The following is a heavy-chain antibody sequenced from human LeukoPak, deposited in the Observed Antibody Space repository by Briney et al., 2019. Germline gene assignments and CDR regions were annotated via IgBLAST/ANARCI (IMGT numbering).Heavy chain of an antibody. CDR3: ARASGSYVGQFDY. CDR1: GGTFSSYT. Sequence: ASVKGSCKASGGTFSSYTISWVRQAPGQGLEWMGRIIPILGIANYAQKFQGRVTITADKSTSTAYMELSSLRSEDTAVYYCARASGSYVGQFDYWGQGTLVTVSS. V-gene: IGHV1-69*02. CDR2: IIPILGIA. D-gene: IGHD1-26*01. J-gene: IGHJ4*02.